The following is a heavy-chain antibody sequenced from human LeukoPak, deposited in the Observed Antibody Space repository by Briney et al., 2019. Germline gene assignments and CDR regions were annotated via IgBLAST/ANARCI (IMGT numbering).Heavy chain of an antibody. CDR2: TSSDLNVK. Sequence: GGSLRLACAASGFTFRNYVIHWVRQAPGKGLEWVAVTSSDLNVKLYADSLKGRFTISRDNSRSTLYLQMNSLRPEDTAIYYCAREGYYGSGSPPSLYFDYWGQGTLVTVSS. CDR1: GFTFRNYV. D-gene: IGHD3-10*01. V-gene: IGHV3-30-3*01. J-gene: IGHJ4*02. CDR3: AREGYYGSGSPPSLYFDY.